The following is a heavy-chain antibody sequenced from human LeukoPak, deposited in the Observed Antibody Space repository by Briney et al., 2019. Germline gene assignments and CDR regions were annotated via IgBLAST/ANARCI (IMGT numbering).Heavy chain of an antibody. V-gene: IGHV4-59*01. CDR3: ARPSRNYDSSGYRGRYFDL. Sequence: SETLSLTCTVSGGSISSYYWSWIRQPPGKGLERIGYIYYSGSTNYNPSLKSRVTISVDTSKNQFSLKLSSVTAADTAVYYCARPSRNYDSSGYRGRYFDLWGRGTLVTVSS. CDR1: GGSISSYY. J-gene: IGHJ2*01. CDR2: IYYSGST. D-gene: IGHD3-22*01.